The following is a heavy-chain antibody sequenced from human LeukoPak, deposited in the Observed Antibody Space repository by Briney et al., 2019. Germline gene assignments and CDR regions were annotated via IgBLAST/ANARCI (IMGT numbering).Heavy chain of an antibody. Sequence: GGSLRLSCAAPGFTFTSYAMSWVRQAPGKGLEWVSGISGSGGSTYYADSVKGRFTISRDNSKNTLYLQMNSLRAEDTAVYYCAKVRLLPTVTTPLYNWFDPWGQGTLVTVSS. CDR1: GFTFTSYA. CDR2: ISGSGGST. V-gene: IGHV3-23*01. D-gene: IGHD4-17*01. CDR3: AKVRLLPTVTTPLYNWFDP. J-gene: IGHJ5*02.